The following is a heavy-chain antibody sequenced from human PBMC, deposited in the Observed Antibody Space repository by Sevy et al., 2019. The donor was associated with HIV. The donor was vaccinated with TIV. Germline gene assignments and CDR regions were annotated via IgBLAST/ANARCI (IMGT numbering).Heavy chain of an antibody. CDR2: INPSSGGT. CDR1: GYTFTCYY. V-gene: IGHV1-2*02. Sequence: ASVKVSCKASGYTFTCYYMHWVRQAPGQGLEWMGWINPSSGGTNYAQRFQGRVTMTRDTSISTAYMELSRLRSDDTAVYYCARAQRYCSGGSCYSYPFDYWGQGPLVTVSS. D-gene: IGHD2-15*01. J-gene: IGHJ4*02. CDR3: ARAQRYCSGGSCYSYPFDY.